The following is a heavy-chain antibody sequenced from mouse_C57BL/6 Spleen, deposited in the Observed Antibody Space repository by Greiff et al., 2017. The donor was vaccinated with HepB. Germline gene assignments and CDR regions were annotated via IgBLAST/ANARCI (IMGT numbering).Heavy chain of an antibody. V-gene: IGHV1-50*01. J-gene: IGHJ2*01. Sequence: VQLQQSGAELVKPGASVKLSCKASGYTFTSYWMQWVKQRPGQGLEWIGEIDPSDSYTNYNQKFKGKATLTVDTSSSTAYMQLSSLTSEDSAVYYCARVGAVDYWGQGTTLTVSS. CDR3: ARVGAVDY. D-gene: IGHD1-1*01. CDR2: IDPSDSYT. CDR1: GYTFTSYW.